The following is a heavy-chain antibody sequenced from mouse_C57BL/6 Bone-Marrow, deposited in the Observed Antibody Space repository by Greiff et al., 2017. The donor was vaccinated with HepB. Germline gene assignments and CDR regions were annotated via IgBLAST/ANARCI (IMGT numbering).Heavy chain of an antibody. D-gene: IGHD1-1*02. V-gene: IGHV5-9-1*02. CDR3: TRGGGWFAY. J-gene: IGHJ3*01. Sequence: EVKLMESGAGLVKPGGSLKLSCAASGFTFSSYAMSWVRQTPGQGLEWVAYISSGGDYIYYADTVKGRCTISIDNARNTLYLQMSRLKSEDTAMYYCTRGGGWFAYGGQGTVVTVSA. CDR2: ISSGGDYI. CDR1: GFTFSSYA.